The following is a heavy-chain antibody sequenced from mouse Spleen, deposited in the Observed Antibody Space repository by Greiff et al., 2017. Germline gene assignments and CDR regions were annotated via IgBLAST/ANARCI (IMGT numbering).Heavy chain of an antibody. D-gene: IGHD2-14*01. Sequence: VQLQQSGPELVKPGASVKIPCKASGYTFTDYNMDWVKQSHGKSLEWIGDINPNNGGTIYNQKFKGKATLTVDKSSSTAYMELRSLTSEDTAVYYCARWRRYDGRGDYYAMDYWGQGTSVTVSS. CDR3: ARWRRYDGRGDYYAMDY. J-gene: IGHJ4*01. CDR2: INPNNGGT. V-gene: IGHV1-18*01. CDR1: GYTFTDYN.